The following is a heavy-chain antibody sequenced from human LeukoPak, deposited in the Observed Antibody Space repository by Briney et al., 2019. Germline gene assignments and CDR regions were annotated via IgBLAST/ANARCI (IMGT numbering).Heavy chain of an antibody. Sequence: ASVKVSCKASGYTFTGYYMHWGRQAPGQGLEWMGWINPNSGGTNYAQKLQGRVTMTRDTSISTAYMELSRLRSDDTAVYYCARGASGADFDYWGQGTLVTASS. CDR3: ARGASGADFDY. CDR2: INPNSGGT. CDR1: GYTFTGYY. V-gene: IGHV1-2*02. J-gene: IGHJ4*02.